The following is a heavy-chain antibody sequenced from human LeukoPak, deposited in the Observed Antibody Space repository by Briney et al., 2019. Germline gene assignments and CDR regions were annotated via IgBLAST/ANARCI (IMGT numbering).Heavy chain of an antibody. V-gene: IGHV4-4*09. J-gene: IGHJ2*01. Sequence: SETLSLTCTVSGDSVSSHYWSWIRQPPGKGLEWIGFVHTSGTTDYNPSVKSRVAISIDPSGNHFSLTLRSVTAADTAVYYCARRGSISWYWYFDLWGRGTLVTVSS. CDR2: VHTSGTT. D-gene: IGHD2-2*01. CDR1: GDSVSSHY. CDR3: ARRGSISWYWYFDL.